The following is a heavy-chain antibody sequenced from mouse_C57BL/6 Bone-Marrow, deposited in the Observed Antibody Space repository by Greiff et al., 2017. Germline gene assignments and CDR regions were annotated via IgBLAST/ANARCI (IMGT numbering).Heavy chain of an antibody. CDR1: GYTFTSYG. D-gene: IGHD2-4*01. V-gene: IGHV1-81*01. CDR2: IYPRSGNT. CDR3: ARFYYDYDGFAD. J-gene: IGHJ3*01. Sequence: QVQLQQSGAELARPGASVKLSCKASGYTFTSYGISWVKQRTGQGLEWIGEIYPRSGNTYYNEKFKGKATLTADKSSSTAYMVLRSLTSEDSAVYFCARFYYDYDGFADWGKGTLVTVSA.